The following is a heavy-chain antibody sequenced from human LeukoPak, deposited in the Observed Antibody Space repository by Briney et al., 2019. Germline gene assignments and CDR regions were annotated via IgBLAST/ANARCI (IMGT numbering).Heavy chain of an antibody. V-gene: IGHV3-33*01. D-gene: IGHD4-17*01. Sequence: GRSLRLSCAASGFTFSSYGMQWVRQAPGKGLEWVAVIWYDGSNKYYADSVKGRFTISRDNSKNTLYLQMNSLRAEDTAVYYCARDYARSDYGDYVRSTPSGMDVWGQGTTVTVSS. CDR2: IWYDGSNK. CDR1: GFTFSSYG. J-gene: IGHJ6*02. CDR3: ARDYARSDYGDYVRSTPSGMDV.